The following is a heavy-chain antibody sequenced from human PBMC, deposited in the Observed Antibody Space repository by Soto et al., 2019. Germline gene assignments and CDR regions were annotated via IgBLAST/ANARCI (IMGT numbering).Heavy chain of an antibody. J-gene: IGHJ4*02. CDR3: AKRGVDTFGLSY. CDR1: GFTFSSFW. D-gene: IGHD3-10*01. V-gene: IGHV3-74*01. Sequence: VQLVESGGGLVQPGGSLRLSCAVSGFTFSSFWMHWVRQAPGEGLVWVSRINTDGSSTSYADSVKGRITISKDNAKNTLYLQMNSLRVEDTAMYYCAKRGVDTFGLSYWGQGTLVTVSS. CDR2: INTDGSST.